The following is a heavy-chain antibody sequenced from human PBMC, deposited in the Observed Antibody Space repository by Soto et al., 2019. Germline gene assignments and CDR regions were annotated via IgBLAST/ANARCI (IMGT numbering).Heavy chain of an antibody. Sequence: TSETLSLTCAVYGGSFSGYYWSWIRQPPGKGLEWIGEINHSGSTNYNPSLKGRVTISVDTSKNQFSLKLSSVTAADTAVYYCARGWRYFDYWGQGTLVTVSS. CDR2: INHSGST. J-gene: IGHJ4*02. V-gene: IGHV4-34*01. CDR1: GGSFSGYY. CDR3: ARGWRYFDY.